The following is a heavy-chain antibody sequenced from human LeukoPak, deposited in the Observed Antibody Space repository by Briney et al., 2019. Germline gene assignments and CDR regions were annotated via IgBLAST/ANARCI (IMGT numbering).Heavy chain of an antibody. J-gene: IGHJ6*02. Sequence: GGSLRLSCAASGFTFTSYGLHWVRQAPGKGLEWLAVISYDGINKYYADSAKGRFTISRDNSKNTLYLQMNSLRVEDTAVYYCAKGIRYCSSTSCYYVHYYYGMDVWGQGTTVTVSS. CDR3: AKGIRYCSSTSCYYVHYYYGMDV. D-gene: IGHD2-2*01. V-gene: IGHV3-30*18. CDR1: GFTFTSYG. CDR2: ISYDGINK.